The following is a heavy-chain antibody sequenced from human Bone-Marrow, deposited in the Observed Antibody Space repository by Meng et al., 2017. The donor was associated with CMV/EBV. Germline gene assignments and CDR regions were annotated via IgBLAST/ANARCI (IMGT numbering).Heavy chain of an antibody. CDR1: GFTFGDYA. J-gene: IGHJ4*02. D-gene: IGHD3-16*01. Sequence: GGSLRLSCTASGFTFGDYAMSWVRQAPGKGLEWVGFIRSKAYGGTTEYAASVKGRFTISRDDSKSIAYLQMNSLRAEDTGVYYCAKVEGSYAADYWGQGTLVTVSS. CDR2: IRSKAYGGTT. CDR3: AKVEGSYAADY. V-gene: IGHV3-49*04.